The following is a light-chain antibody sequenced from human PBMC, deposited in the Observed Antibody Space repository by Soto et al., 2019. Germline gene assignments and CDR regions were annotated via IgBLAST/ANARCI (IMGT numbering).Light chain of an antibody. J-gene: IGLJ3*02. CDR2: ENN. Sequence: QTVLTQPPSVCAAPGQKVTISCSGSSSNIRSDFVSWYQQLPGTAPQLLIYENNKRPSGIPDRFSGSKSATSATLGITGLQTGDEADYYCATWDTSLSGGVFGGGTKLTVL. V-gene: IGLV1-51*02. CDR1: SSNIRSDF. CDR3: ATWDTSLSGGV.